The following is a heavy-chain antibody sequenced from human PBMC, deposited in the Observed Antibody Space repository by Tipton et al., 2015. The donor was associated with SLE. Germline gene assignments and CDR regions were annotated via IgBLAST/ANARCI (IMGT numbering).Heavy chain of an antibody. V-gene: IGHV4-61*02. CDR1: GGSISSGSYY. J-gene: IGHJ6*03. Sequence: TLSLTCNVSGGSISSGSYYWTWIRQPAGKGLEWIGRIYSRGSTNYNPSLMSRVTISADTSTNQFSLKLSSLHAADTAVYYCARETPVTTRVVYYYYMDVWGKGTTVTISS. CDR3: ARETPVTTRVVYYYYMDV. D-gene: IGHD4-11*01. CDR2: IYSRGST.